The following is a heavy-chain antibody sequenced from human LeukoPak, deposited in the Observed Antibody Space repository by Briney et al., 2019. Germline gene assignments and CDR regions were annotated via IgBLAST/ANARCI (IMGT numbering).Heavy chain of an antibody. D-gene: IGHD7-27*01. CDR3: TNWGDTWGLDF. CDR2: IKDDGSEK. J-gene: IGHJ4*02. CDR1: GLNFRKSW. Sequence: GGSLRLSCAASGLNFRKSWMTWVRQAPGRGLEWVANIKDDGSEKYYVDSVKGRFTISRGNAKNSLYLQMNSLSAEDTAVYYCTNWGDTWGLDFWGQGILVSVSS. V-gene: IGHV3-7*01.